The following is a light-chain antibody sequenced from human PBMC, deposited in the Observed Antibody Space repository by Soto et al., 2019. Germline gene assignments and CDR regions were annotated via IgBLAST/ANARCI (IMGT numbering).Light chain of an antibody. CDR1: QSVSSY. J-gene: IGKJ4*01. CDR3: QQRGNWPLT. Sequence: IVLTQSPATLSLSPGEKATLSCRASQSVSSYLAWYQQKPGQGPRLLIYDASNRATGIPARFSGSGSGTDFTLTISSLEPEDFAVYYCQQRGNWPLTFGGGTKVEIK. CDR2: DAS. V-gene: IGKV3-11*01.